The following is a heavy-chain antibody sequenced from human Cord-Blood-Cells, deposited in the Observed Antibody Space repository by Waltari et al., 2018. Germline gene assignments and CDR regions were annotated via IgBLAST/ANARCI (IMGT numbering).Heavy chain of an antibody. CDR1: GATFSSYA. J-gene: IGHJ4*02. Sequence: QVQLVQSGAEVKKPGSSVKVSCKASGATFSSYAISWVRQAPGQGLEWTGGIIPIFGTASYAQKFQVRVTITADKSTSTAYMELRSLRSEDTAVYYCARGDLTYGGGTAMVTEGFDYWGQGTLVTVSS. V-gene: IGHV1-69*06. CDR3: ARGDLTYGGGTAMVTEGFDY. CDR2: IIPIFGTA. D-gene: IGHD5-18*01.